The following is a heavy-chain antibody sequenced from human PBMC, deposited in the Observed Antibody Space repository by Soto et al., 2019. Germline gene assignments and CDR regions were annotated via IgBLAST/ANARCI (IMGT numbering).Heavy chain of an antibody. J-gene: IGHJ5*02. CDR1: GGSFSGYY. CDR3: ARGGYCSGGSCRSSRNWFDP. D-gene: IGHD2-15*01. V-gene: IGHV4-34*01. CDR2: INHSGST. Sequence: SETLSLTCAVYGGSFSGYYWSWIRQPPGKGLEWIGEINHSGSTNYNPSLKSRVTISVDTSKNQFSLKLSSVTAADTAVYYCARGGYCSGGSCRSSRNWFDPWGQGTLVTVSS.